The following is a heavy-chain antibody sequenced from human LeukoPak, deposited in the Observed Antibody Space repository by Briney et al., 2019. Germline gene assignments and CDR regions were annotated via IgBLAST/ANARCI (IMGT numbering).Heavy chain of an antibody. J-gene: IGHJ4*02. CDR3: ASHGSGTYGSFDY. Sequence: SVKVSCKASGGAFSSYAISWVRQAPGQGLEWMGGIIPIFGTANYAQKFQGRVTITADESTSTAYMELSSLRSEDTAVYYCASHGSGTYGSFDYWGQGTLVTVSS. D-gene: IGHD3-10*01. V-gene: IGHV1-69*01. CDR1: GGAFSSYA. CDR2: IIPIFGTA.